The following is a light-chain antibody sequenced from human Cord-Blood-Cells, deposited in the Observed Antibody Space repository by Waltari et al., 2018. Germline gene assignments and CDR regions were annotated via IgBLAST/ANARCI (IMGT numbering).Light chain of an antibody. Sequence: SSELTQDPAVSVALGQTVRITCQGDSLRSYYASWDQQKPGQAPVLVIYGKNNRPSGIPYRFSGSSSGNTASLTITGAQAEDEADYYCNSRDSSGNHVVFGGGTKLTVL. V-gene: IGLV3-19*01. CDR2: GKN. CDR3: NSRDSSGNHVV. J-gene: IGLJ2*01. CDR1: SLRSYY.